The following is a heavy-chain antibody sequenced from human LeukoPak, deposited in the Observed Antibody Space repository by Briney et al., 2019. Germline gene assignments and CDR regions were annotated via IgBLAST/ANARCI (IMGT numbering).Heavy chain of an antibody. Sequence: SETLSLTCAVYGGSFSGYYWSWIRQPPGKGLEWIGEINHSGSTNYNPSLKSRVTISVDTSKNQFSLKLRSVTAADTAVYYCARSYGYSSSWYGSDWFDPWGQGTLVTVSS. CDR1: GGSFSGYY. CDR3: ARSYGYSSSWYGSDWFDP. V-gene: IGHV4-34*01. D-gene: IGHD6-13*01. J-gene: IGHJ5*02. CDR2: INHSGST.